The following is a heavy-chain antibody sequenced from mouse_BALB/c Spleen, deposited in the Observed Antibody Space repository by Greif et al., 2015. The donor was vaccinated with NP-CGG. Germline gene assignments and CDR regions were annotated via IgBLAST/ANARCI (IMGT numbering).Heavy chain of an antibody. D-gene: IGHD1-1*01. V-gene: IGHV1-7*01. CDR1: GYTFTSYW. CDR2: INPSTGYT. J-gene: IGHJ3*01. CDR3: ARDMTYYGSRD. Sequence: QVQLQQSGAELAKPGASVKMSCKASGYTFTSYWMHWVKQRPGQGLEWIGYINPSTGYTEYNQKFKDKATLTADKSSSTAYMQLSSLTSEDSAVYYCARDMTYYGSRDWGQGTLVTVSA.